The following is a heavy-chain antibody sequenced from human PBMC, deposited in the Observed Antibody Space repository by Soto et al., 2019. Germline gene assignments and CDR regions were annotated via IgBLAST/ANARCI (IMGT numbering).Heavy chain of an antibody. CDR2: ISGSGFKK. J-gene: IGHJ5*02. CDR1: GFIFENFG. Sequence: GGSLRLSCAASGFIFENFGMSWVRQAPGKGLEWISSISGSGFKKYYADSVKGRFTISRDNSKSTVYLELNNLSAEDTAVYHCEKNPGVELVQLDTVDWFDPWGQGSVVTVSS. V-gene: IGHV3-23*01. CDR3: EKNPGVELVQLDTVDWFDP. D-gene: IGHD1-1*01.